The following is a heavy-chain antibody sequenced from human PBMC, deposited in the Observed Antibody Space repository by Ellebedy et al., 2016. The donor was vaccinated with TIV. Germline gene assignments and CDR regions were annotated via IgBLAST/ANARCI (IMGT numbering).Heavy chain of an antibody. CDR1: GVSITGSSSS. CDR2: MYYSGNT. Sequence: MPGGSLRLSCTVSGVSITGSSSSWGWVRQTPGKGLEWIASMYYSGNTHYNPSLKSRVTISLDTSENQFSLKVDSLTAADTAVFYCTKDLSGSGSYWGQGIMVTVSS. D-gene: IGHD3-10*01. J-gene: IGHJ4*02. V-gene: IGHV4-39*07. CDR3: TKDLSGSGSY.